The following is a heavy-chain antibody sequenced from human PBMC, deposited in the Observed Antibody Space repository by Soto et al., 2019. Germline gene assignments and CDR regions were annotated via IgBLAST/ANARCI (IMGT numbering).Heavy chain of an antibody. J-gene: IGHJ4*02. CDR2: IYYSGST. CDR1: GGSISSYY. CDR3: ARFTVTTPQYFDD. Sequence: SETLSLTCTVSGGSISSYYWSWIRQPPGKGLEWIGYIYYSGSTNYNPSLKSRVTISVDTSKNQFSLKLSSVTAADTAVYYCARFTVTTPQYFDDWGQGTLVTVSS. D-gene: IGHD4-17*01. V-gene: IGHV4-59*01.